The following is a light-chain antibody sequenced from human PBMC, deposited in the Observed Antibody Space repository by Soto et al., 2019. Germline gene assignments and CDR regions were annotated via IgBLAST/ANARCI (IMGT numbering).Light chain of an antibody. J-gene: IGKJ1*01. V-gene: IGKV1-5*03. CDR2: KAS. CDR3: QQYNSYPWT. Sequence: DIQMTQSPSSLSASVGDRVTITCLARQSISTWLAWFQQKPGKAPKLLIYKASTLESGVPSNFSGSGSGTEFTLTISSLQPEDFATYYCQQYNSYPWTSGQGTKVDNK. CDR1: QSISTW.